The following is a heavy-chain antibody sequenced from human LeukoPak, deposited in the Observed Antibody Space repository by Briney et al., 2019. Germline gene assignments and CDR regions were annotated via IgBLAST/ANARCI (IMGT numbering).Heavy chain of an antibody. CDR3: ARVSAAADAVDY. CDR1: GGSISSGDYY. D-gene: IGHD6-13*01. CDR2: INYSGST. J-gene: IGHJ4*02. V-gene: IGHV4-30-4*01. Sequence: PSQTLSLTCTVSGGSISSGDYYRSWIRQPPGTGLEWIGYINYSGSTYYNPSLKSRVTISVDTSKNQFSLKLSSVTAADTAVYYCARVSAAADAVDYWGQGTLVTVSS.